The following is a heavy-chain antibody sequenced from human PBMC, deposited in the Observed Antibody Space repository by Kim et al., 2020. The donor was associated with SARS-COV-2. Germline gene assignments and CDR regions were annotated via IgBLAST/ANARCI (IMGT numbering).Heavy chain of an antibody. CDR3: ASSGDYYYHYYMDV. V-gene: IGHV4-4*07. Sequence: NPSLKSRVTMSVDTSKNQFSLKLSSVTAADTAVYYCASSGDYYYHYYMDVWGKGTTVTVSS. D-gene: IGHD4-17*01. J-gene: IGHJ6*03.